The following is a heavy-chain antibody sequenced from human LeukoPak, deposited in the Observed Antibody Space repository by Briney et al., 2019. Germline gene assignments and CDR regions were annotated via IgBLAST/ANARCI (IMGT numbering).Heavy chain of an antibody. CDR3: ARETYYGSGSYSDFALDY. D-gene: IGHD3-10*01. CDR2: IKEDGSEK. V-gene: IGHV3-7*01. CDR1: GFTFSNYW. J-gene: IGHJ4*02. Sequence: PGGSLRLSCAASGFTFSNYWMSWVRQAPGKGLEWVANIKEDGSEKYYVDSVKGRFTISRDNAKNSVYLQMNSLRAEDTAVYYCARETYYGSGSYSDFALDYWGQGTLVTVSS.